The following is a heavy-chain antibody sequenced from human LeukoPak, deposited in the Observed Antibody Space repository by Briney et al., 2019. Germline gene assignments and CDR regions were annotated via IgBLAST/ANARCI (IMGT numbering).Heavy chain of an antibody. Sequence: SQTLSHTCSVSGVSISDGRYYWTWIRQRPGKGLEWIGYKYYSGSAKYDPSLKSRLTISIDTPKNQFSLHLSSVTAADTAMYYCATPYCSSLSCLDVFNIWGQGTMVTVSS. CDR1: GVSISDGRYY. V-gene: IGHV4-31*03. CDR3: ATPYCSSLSCLDVFNI. J-gene: IGHJ3*02. CDR2: KYYSGSA. D-gene: IGHD2-2*01.